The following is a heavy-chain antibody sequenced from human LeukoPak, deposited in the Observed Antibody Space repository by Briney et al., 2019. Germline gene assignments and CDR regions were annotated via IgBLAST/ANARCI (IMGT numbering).Heavy chain of an antibody. CDR1: GFTFSTYW. V-gene: IGHV3-7*01. CDR3: ARELLWFGEFAPFDY. D-gene: IGHD3-10*01. Sequence: PGGSLRLSCAASGFTFSTYWMSWVRQAPGKGLEWVVNIKQDGSKKYYVDSVKGRFTISRDNAKNSLYLQMNSLRAEDTAVYYCARELLWFGEFAPFDYWGQGTLVTVSS. J-gene: IGHJ4*02. CDR2: IKQDGSKK.